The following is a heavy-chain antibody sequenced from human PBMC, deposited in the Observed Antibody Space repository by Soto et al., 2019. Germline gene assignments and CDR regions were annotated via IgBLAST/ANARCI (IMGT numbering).Heavy chain of an antibody. Sequence: GGSLRLSCAAPGFIFGNFGMSWVRQAPGKGLEWISSISGSGFKKYYADSVKGRFTISRDNSKSTVYLELNNLSAEDTAVYHCAKNQGVELVPLATVDWFDPWGQGSVVTVSS. V-gene: IGHV3-23*01. D-gene: IGHD1-26*01. CDR3: AKNQGVELVPLATVDWFDP. J-gene: IGHJ5*02. CDR2: ISGSGFKK. CDR1: GFIFGNFG.